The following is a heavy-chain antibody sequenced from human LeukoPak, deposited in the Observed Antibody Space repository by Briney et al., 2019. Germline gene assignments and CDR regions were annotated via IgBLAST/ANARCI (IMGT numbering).Heavy chain of an antibody. CDR1: GGSISSSNW. V-gene: IGHV4-4*02. CDR2: IYHSGST. J-gene: IGHJ4*02. CDR3: AREGTAMAIDY. Sequence: SSETLSLTCAVSGGSISSSNWWSWVRQPPGKGLEWIGEIYHSGSTNYNPSLKSRVTISVDTSKNQFSLKLSSVTAADTAVYYCAREGTAMAIDYWGQGTLVTVSS. D-gene: IGHD5-18*01.